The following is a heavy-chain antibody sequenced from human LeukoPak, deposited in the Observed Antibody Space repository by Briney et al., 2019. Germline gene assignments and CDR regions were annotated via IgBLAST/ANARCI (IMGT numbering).Heavy chain of an antibody. J-gene: IGHJ4*02. D-gene: IGHD3-22*01. CDR2: IYYSGST. Sequence: SETLSLTCTVSGGSISSSSYYWGWIRQPPGKGLEWIGSIYYSGSTYYNPSLKSRVTISVDTSKNQFSLKLSAVTAPETAVYYCARERGYYYDSSGYPVDYWGQGTLVTVSS. V-gene: IGHV4-39*07. CDR1: GGSISSSSYY. CDR3: ARERGYYYDSSGYPVDY.